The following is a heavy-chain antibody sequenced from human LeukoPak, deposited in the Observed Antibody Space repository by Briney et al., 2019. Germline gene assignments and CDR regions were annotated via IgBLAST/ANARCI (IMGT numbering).Heavy chain of an antibody. CDR2: IYYSGST. CDR3: ARSPIKSSYFDY. CDR1: GGSISSYY. J-gene: IGHJ4*02. Sequence: PSETLSLTCTVSGGSISSYYWSWIRQPPVKGLEWIGYIYYSGSTNYNPSLKSRVTISVDMSKNQFSLKLSSVTAADTAVYYCARSPIKSSYFDYWGQGTLVTVSS. V-gene: IGHV4-59*12.